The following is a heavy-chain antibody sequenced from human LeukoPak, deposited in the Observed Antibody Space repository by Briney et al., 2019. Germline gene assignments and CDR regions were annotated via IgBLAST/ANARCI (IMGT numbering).Heavy chain of an antibody. V-gene: IGHV3-7*01. J-gene: IGHJ6*03. CDR1: GFIFSSYW. D-gene: IGHD2-2*01. Sequence: GGSLRLSCAASGFIFSSYWMTWVRQAPGKGLEWVANIKQAGSENSYVDSVKGRFTISRDNAKNSLYLQMNSLRAEDTAVYYCARTRDNYYYMDVWGKGTTATVSS. CDR3: ARTRDNYYYMDV. CDR2: IKQAGSEN.